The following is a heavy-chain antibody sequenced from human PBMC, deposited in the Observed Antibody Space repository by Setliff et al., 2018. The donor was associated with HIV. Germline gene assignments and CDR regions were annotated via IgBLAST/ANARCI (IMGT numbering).Heavy chain of an antibody. V-gene: IGHV3-20*04. CDR1: GFTFEDYG. CDR3: AKDRRIAPRPGYYYYGMGV. Sequence: GSLRLSCAVSGFTFEDYGMSWVRQAPGKGLEWVSGINWHGGSTGYVDSVKGRFTISRDNAKNSLYLQMNSLRAEDTAVYYCAKDRRIAPRPGYYYYGMGVWGQGTTVTVSS. CDR2: INWHGGST. D-gene: IGHD6-6*01. J-gene: IGHJ6*02.